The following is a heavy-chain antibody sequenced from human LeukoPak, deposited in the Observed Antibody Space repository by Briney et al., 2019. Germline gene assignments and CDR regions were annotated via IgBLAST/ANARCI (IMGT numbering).Heavy chain of an antibody. D-gene: IGHD5-24*01. CDR3: ARGGVEMATIIYYYYYMDV. CDR1: GFTFDDYA. CDR2: ISWNSGHI. Sequence: GGSLRLSCAASGFTFDDYAMHWVRQAPGKGLEWVPGISWNSGHIGYADSVKGRFTISRDNAKNSLYLQMNSLRTEDTALYYCARGGVEMATIIYYYYYMDVWGKGTTVTISS. V-gene: IGHV3-9*01. J-gene: IGHJ6*03.